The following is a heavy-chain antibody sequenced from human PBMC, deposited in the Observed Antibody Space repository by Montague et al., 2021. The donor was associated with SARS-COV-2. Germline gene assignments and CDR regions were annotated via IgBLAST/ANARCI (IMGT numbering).Heavy chain of an antibody. J-gene: IGHJ4*02. CDR1: GDSISSGTHY. V-gene: IGHV4-61*02. CDR2: IYTSGST. D-gene: IGHD1-1*01. Sequence: TLSLTCTVSGDSISSGTHYWSWIRQPAGKGLEWIGRIYTSGSTNYNPSLKSRVTISVDTSKNQFSLNVSSVTAADTAVYHCARVGGNEYRFFDYWGQGSLVTVSS. CDR3: ARVGGNEYRFFDY.